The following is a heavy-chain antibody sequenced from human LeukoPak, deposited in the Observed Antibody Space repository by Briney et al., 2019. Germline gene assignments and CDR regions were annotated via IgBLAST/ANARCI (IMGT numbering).Heavy chain of an antibody. Sequence: SETLSLTSTVSGGSISSYYWSWIRQPAGKGLEWIGRIYTSGSTNYNPSLKSRVTMSVDTSKNQFSLKLSPVTAADTAVYYCARWGFGTQHAFDIWGQGTMVAVSS. V-gene: IGHV4-4*07. J-gene: IGHJ3*02. CDR2: IYTSGST. CDR3: ARWGFGTQHAFDI. D-gene: IGHD3-10*01. CDR1: GGSISSYY.